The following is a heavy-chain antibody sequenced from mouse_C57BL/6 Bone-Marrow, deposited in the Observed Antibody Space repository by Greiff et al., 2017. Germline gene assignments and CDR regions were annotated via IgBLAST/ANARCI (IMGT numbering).Heavy chain of an antibody. CDR2: ISYDGSN. CDR3: ARDNYGSSYAWFAY. D-gene: IGHD1-1*01. CDR1: GSSITSGYY. Sequence: EVKLEESGPGLVKPSQSLSLTCSVTGSSITSGYYWNWIRQFPGNKLEWMGYISYDGSNNYNPSLKNRISITRDTSKNQFFLKLNSVTTEDTATYYCARDNYGSSYAWFAYWGQGTLVTVSA. V-gene: IGHV3-6*01. J-gene: IGHJ3*01.